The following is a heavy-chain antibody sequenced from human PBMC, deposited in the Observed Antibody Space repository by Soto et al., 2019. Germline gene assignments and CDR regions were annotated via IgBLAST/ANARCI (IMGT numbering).Heavy chain of an antibody. CDR1: GYRFTGYW. CDR3: ATNSTGYEGY. V-gene: IGHV5-51*01. D-gene: IGHD5-12*01. J-gene: IGHJ4*02. CDR2: IHPSDSDI. Sequence: GESLKISCKASGYRFTGYWIGWVRQMPGKGLEWMAIIHPSDSDIRYSPSLQGQVTVSADKSISTAYLQWSSLKASDTAIYYCATNSTGYEGYWGQGTLVTVSS.